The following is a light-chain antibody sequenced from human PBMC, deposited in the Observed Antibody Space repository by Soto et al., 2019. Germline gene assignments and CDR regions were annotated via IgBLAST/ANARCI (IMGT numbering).Light chain of an antibody. J-gene: IGLJ1*01. CDR3: TSYAGGNNV. CDR1: SSDVGGYNY. Sequence: QSALTQPPSASGSPGQSVTISCTGTSSDVGGYNYVSWYQQHPGKVPKLMVYEVNQRPSGVPDRFSGSKSGNTASLTVSGLQAEDEADYYCTSYAGGNNVFGTGTKFTVL. CDR2: EVN. V-gene: IGLV2-8*01.